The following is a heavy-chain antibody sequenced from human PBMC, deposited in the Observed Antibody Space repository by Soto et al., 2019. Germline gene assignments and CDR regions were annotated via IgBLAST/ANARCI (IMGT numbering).Heavy chain of an antibody. V-gene: IGHV3-23*01. J-gene: IGHJ3*02. CDR2: ISGSGGST. D-gene: IGHD3-22*01. CDR3: AKGTYDSSGYYVVWDLNAFDI. CDR1: GFTFSSYA. Sequence: EVQLLESGGGLVQPGGSLRLSCAASGFTFSSYAMSWVRQAPGKGLEWVSAISGSGGSTYYAESVKGRFTISRDNSKNTLYLQMNRLRAEDTAVYYCAKGTYDSSGYYVVWDLNAFDIWGQGTMVTVSS.